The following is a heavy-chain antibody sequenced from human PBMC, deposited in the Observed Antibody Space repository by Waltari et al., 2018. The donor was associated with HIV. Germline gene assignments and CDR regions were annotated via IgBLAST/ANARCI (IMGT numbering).Heavy chain of an antibody. CDR1: GFTFSSHD. J-gene: IGHJ4*02. CDR3: ARAGCGGDCSFDY. Sequence: EVQLVESGGGLVQPGGSLRLSCVASGFTFSSHDMHWVRQRTGKGLGWVSGIGTAGYTYYPGSVKGRFTISRENARNSFYLQMNSLRAGDTAVYYCARAGCGGDCSFDYWGQGTLVTVSS. CDR2: IGTAGYT. D-gene: IGHD2-21*02. V-gene: IGHV3-13*01.